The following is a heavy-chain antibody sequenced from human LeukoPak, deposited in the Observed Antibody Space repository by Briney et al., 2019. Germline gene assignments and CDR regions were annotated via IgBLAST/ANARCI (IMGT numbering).Heavy chain of an antibody. V-gene: IGHV3-23*01. CDR3: ASLYDYVWGSYRSYAFDI. D-gene: IGHD3-16*02. Sequence: GGSLRLSCAASGFTFNNYAMTWVRQTPGKGLEWVSSISGSGDSTYYVDSVKGRFTISRDNAKNSLYLQMNSLRAEDTAVYYCASLYDYVWGSYRSYAFDIWGQGTMVTVSS. CDR1: GFTFNNYA. J-gene: IGHJ3*02. CDR2: ISGSGDST.